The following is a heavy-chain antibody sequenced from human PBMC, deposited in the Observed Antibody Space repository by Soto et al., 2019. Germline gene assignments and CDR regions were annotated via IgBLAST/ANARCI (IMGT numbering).Heavy chain of an antibody. D-gene: IGHD6-19*01. CDR1: GYSISSGYY. CDR3: ARVATFYSVTGTTYYFDY. J-gene: IGHJ4*02. CDR2: FYHSGNT. Sequence: ETLSLTCAVSGYSISSGYYWGWIRQPPGKGLEWIGSFYHSGNTYYNPSLKSRVTISVDTSKNQFSLKLNSVTAADTAVYYCARVATFYSVTGTTYYFDYWGQGTLVTVSS. V-gene: IGHV4-38-2*01.